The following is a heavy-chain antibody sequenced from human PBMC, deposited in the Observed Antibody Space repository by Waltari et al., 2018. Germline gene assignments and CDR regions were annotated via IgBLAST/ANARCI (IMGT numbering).Heavy chain of an antibody. V-gene: IGHV3-7*01. CDR1: GFTFSRLW. CDR3: AGGGGFLCDI. J-gene: IGHJ3*02. D-gene: IGHD3-3*01. CDR2: IKQDGSEI. Sequence: EVQLVASGGGLVQPGGSLRLSCAVSGFTFSRLWMVWFRQAPGKGLEWVANIKQDGSEIYYVDSVKGRFTISRDNAKNSLYLQMNSLTTEDTAVYYCAGGGGFLCDIWGQGTLVTVSS.